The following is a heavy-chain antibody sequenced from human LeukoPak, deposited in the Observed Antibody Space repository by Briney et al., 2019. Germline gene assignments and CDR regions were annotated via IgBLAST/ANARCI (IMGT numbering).Heavy chain of an antibody. J-gene: IGHJ4*02. CDR1: GFTLSSYS. CDR2: ISSSSSYI. Sequence: PGGSLRLSCAASGFTLSSYSMNWVRQAPGKGLEWVSSISSSSSYIYYADSVKGRFTISRDNAKNSLYLQMNSLRAEDTAVYYCAGYYYDSSGYPHWGQGTLVTVSS. CDR3: AGYYYDSSGYPH. V-gene: IGHV3-21*01. D-gene: IGHD3-22*01.